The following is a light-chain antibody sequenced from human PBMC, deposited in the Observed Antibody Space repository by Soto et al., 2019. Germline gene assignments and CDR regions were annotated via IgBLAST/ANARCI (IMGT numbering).Light chain of an antibody. CDR1: QSITNC. CDR3: QQHNPYSPYT. V-gene: IGKV1-5*03. J-gene: IGKJ2*01. Sequence: DIQMTQSPSTLSASVGDRVTITCRASQSITNCLACYQQKPGKAPKLLIFDASSLRSGVPSRFSRSASGTEFTLTISSLQPEDFATYDCQQHNPYSPYTFGQGTKLEIK. CDR2: DAS.